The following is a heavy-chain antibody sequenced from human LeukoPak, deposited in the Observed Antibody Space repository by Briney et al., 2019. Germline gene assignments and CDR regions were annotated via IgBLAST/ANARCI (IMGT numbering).Heavy chain of an antibody. Sequence: ASVKVSCKASGYTFTSYDINWVRQATGQGLEWMGWMNPNSGNTGYAQKFQGRVTMTRNTSISTAYMELSSLRSEDTAVYCCASIGYCSSTSCYEKDVWGQGTTVTVSS. CDR1: GYTFTSYD. CDR2: MNPNSGNT. V-gene: IGHV1-8*02. J-gene: IGHJ6*02. CDR3: ASIGYCSSTSCYEKDV. D-gene: IGHD2-2*01.